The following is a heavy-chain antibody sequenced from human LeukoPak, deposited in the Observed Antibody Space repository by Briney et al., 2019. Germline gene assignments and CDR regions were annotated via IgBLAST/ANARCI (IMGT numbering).Heavy chain of an antibody. CDR3: ARQTPNQYGMDV. V-gene: IGHV5-51*01. J-gene: IGHJ6*04. D-gene: IGHD2-15*01. CDR1: EYSFTSYW. Sequence: GASLKFSCRGFEYSFTSYWSGWGRRMLEKGPKGMEFIHPVDSNISYSPTFQGQITISADKSISTAYLQWSSLKASDTAMYYCARQTPNQYGMDVWGTGTTVTVSS. CDR2: IHPVDSNI.